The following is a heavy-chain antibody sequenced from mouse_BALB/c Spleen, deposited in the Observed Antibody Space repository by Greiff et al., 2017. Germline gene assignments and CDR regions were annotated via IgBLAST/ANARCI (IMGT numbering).Heavy chain of an antibody. Sequence: EVQVVESGPGLVKPSQSLSLTCSVTGYSITSGYYWNWIRQFPGNKLEWMGYISYDGSNNYNPSLKNRISITRDTSKNQFFLKLNSVTTEDTATYYCARNYYDYRFAYWGQGTLVTVSA. J-gene: IGHJ3*01. CDR1: GYSITSGYY. V-gene: IGHV3-6*02. D-gene: IGHD2-4*01. CDR3: ARNYYDYRFAY. CDR2: ISYDGSN.